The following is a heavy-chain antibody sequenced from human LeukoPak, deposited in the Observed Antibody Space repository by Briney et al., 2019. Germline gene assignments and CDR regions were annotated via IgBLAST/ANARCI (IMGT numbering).Heavy chain of an antibody. CDR3: ARDDKNDAFDI. CDR1: GGSIRSSSYY. CDR2: IYYSGST. V-gene: IGHV4-30-4*08. Sequence: SETLSLTCTVSGGSIRSSSYYWSWIRQPPGKGLEWIGYIYYSGSTYYNPSLKSRVTISVDTSKNQFSLKLSSVTAADTAVYYCARDDKNDAFDIWGQGTMVTVSS. J-gene: IGHJ3*02.